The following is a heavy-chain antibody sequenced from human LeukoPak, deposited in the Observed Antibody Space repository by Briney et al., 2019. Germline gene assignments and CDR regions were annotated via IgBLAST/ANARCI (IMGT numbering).Heavy chain of an antibody. J-gene: IGHJ4*02. CDR2: IYSGGST. Sequence: SGGSLRLSCAASGFTFSSYAMSWVRQAPGKGLEWVSVIYSGGSTYYADSVKRRFTISRHNSKNTLYLQMNSLRAEDTAVYYCAKSSGWYKNGFDYWGQGTLVTVSS. V-gene: IGHV3-53*04. D-gene: IGHD6-19*01. CDR1: GFTFSSYA. CDR3: AKSSGWYKNGFDY.